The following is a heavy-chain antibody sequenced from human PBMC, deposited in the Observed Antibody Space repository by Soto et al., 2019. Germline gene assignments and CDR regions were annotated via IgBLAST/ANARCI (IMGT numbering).Heavy chain of an antibody. CDR1: GGSISSSSYY. CDR3: GVAGISHWFDP. Sequence: QLQLQESGPGLVKPSETLSLTCTVSGGSISSSSYYWGWIRQPPGKGLEWIGCIYYSGSTYYNPSRRSRVTISVDTSKNQFSLKLSSVTAADTAVYYCGVAGISHWFDPWGQGTLVTVSS. J-gene: IGHJ5*02. D-gene: IGHD6-19*01. V-gene: IGHV4-39*01. CDR2: IYYSGST.